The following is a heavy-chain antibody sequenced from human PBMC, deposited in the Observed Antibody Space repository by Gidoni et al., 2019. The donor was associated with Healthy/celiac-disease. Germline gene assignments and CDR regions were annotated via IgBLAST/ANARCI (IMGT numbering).Heavy chain of an antibody. D-gene: IGHD3-22*01. CDR2: ISWDGGST. J-gene: IGHJ4*02. CDR1: RSTFDDYT. CDR3: ASSGYYQTANY. V-gene: IGHV3-43*01. Sequence: EVQLVESGGVVVQPGGSLRPSCAASRSTFDDYTMHWVRQAPGKGLEWVSLISWDGGSTYYADSVKGRFTISRDNSKNSLYLQMNSLRTEDTALYYCASSGYYQTANYWGQGTLVTVSS.